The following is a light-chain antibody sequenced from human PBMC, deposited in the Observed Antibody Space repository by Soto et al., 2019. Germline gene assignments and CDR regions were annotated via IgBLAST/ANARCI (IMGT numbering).Light chain of an antibody. CDR1: SSDVGGYNS. CDR3: SSYTNLNTRV. V-gene: IGLV2-14*01. CDR2: EVS. Sequence: QSALTQPASVSGSPGQSITISCTGTSSDVGGYNSVSWYQQHPGRVPELMIYEVSNRPSGVSNRFSGSKSGNTASLTISGLQAEDEADYYCSSYTNLNTRVFGGGTKLTVL. J-gene: IGLJ3*02.